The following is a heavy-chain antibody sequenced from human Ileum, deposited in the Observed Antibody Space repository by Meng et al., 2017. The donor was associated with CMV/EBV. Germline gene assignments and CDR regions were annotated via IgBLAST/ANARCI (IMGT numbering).Heavy chain of an antibody. J-gene: IGHJ5*02. CDR3: VQGGSCSSTTCYNLGWFAP. CDR1: FSNFG. V-gene: IGHV3-30*02. Sequence: FSNFGMHWVRQAPGKGLEWVAFIRYDGSNKYYADSVKGRFTISRDNSKNTLYLQLNSLRAEDTAVYYCVQGGSCSSTTCYNLGWFAPWGQGTLVTVSS. D-gene: IGHD2-2*03. CDR2: IRYDGSNK.